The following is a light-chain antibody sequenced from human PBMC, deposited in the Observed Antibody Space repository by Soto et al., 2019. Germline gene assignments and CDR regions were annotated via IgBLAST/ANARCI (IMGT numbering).Light chain of an antibody. J-gene: IGLJ1*01. Sequence: QSVLTQPASVSGSPGQSITISCTGTSSDVGGYDYVSWYQHHPGKAPKLMIYDVSNRPSGVSNRFSGSKSGYTASLTISGLQAEDEADYYCSSYTSSSTPPYGFGTGTKVTV. CDR1: SSDVGGYDY. CDR2: DVS. V-gene: IGLV2-14*03. CDR3: SSYTSSSTPPYG.